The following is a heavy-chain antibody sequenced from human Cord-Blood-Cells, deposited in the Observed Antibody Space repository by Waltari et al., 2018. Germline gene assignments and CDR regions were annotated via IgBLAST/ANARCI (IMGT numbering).Heavy chain of an antibody. Sequence: EVQLVESGGGLVQPGGSLKLSCAASGFTFSGSAMHWVRQASGKGLEWVGRIRSKANSYATAYAASVKGRFTISRDDSKNTAYLQMNSLKTEDTAVYYCTILDYGDYGFDPWGQGTLVTVSS. CDR2: IRSKANSYAT. J-gene: IGHJ5*02. D-gene: IGHD4-17*01. V-gene: IGHV3-73*02. CDR3: TILDYGDYGFDP. CDR1: GFTFSGSA.